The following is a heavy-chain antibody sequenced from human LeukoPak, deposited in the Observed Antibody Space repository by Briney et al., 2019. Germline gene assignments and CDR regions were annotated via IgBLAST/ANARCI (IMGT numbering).Heavy chain of an antibody. Sequence: SETLSLTCAVSGATISSSNYYWGWVRQSPGKGLEWIGNIYSSGNTYYNASLKSRVTMYIDTSKNQFSLKLSSVTAADTAMYYCAKSNGYGLIDYWGQGTLVTVSS. J-gene: IGHJ4*02. V-gene: IGHV4-39*01. CDR3: AKSNGYGLIDY. CDR2: IYSSGNT. CDR1: GATISSSNYY. D-gene: IGHD5-12*01.